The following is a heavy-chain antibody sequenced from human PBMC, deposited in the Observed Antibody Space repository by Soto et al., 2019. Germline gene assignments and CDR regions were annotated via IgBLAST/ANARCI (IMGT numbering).Heavy chain of an antibody. J-gene: IGHJ6*02. CDR1: GYTFASFG. CDR3: ARPLDYYYYAMDV. Sequence: QVQLVQSGAEVKKPGASVKVSCKASGYTFASFGVNWVRQAPGQGLEWMGWISAYDGNTNYAQRFHGRVTMTTDTSTTTAYMELTSLRSDDTAVYYCARPLDYYYYAMDVWGQGTTVTVSS. CDR2: ISAYDGNT. V-gene: IGHV1-18*01.